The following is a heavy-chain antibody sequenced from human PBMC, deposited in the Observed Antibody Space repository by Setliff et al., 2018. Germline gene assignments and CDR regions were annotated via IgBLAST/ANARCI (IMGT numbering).Heavy chain of an antibody. CDR1: GGSISSYY. CDR2: VYYSGTA. Sequence: SETLSLTCTVSGGSISSYYWSWIRQPPGKGLEFIGYVYYSGTANYSPSLRSGLTISVDTSKNQFSLELRSVTAADTAVYYCARGGTFRYFDFWGQGAPVTVSS. D-gene: IGHD5-12*01. CDR3: ARGGTFRYFDF. V-gene: IGHV4-59*01. J-gene: IGHJ4*02.